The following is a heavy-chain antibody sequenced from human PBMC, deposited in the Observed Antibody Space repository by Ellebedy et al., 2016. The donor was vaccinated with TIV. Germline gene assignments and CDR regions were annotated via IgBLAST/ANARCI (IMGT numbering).Heavy chain of an antibody. J-gene: IGHJ4*02. V-gene: IGHV3-74*01. D-gene: IGHD2-2*01. CDR3: ASRLSVVPAAVPFDY. CDR2: INSDGSST. Sequence: GESLKISXAASGFTFSSYWMHWVRQAPGKGLVWVSRINSDGSSTYYTDSVKGRFTISRDNSKITLYLQMNSLRAEDTAVYYCASRLSVVPAAVPFDYWGQGTLVTVSS. CDR1: GFTFSSYW.